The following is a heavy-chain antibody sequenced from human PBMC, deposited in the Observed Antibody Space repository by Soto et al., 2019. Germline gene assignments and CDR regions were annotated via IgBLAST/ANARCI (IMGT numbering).Heavy chain of an antibody. Sequence: QVQLVESGGGVVQPGRSLRLSCAASGFTLSSYGMHWVRQAPGKGLEWVAVISYDGSNKYYADSVKGRFTISRDNSKNTLYLQMNSLRAEDTAVYYCAKGGGYSGYDTYDAFDIWGQGTMVTVSS. CDR2: ISYDGSNK. J-gene: IGHJ3*02. CDR1: GFTLSSYG. D-gene: IGHD5-12*01. V-gene: IGHV3-30*18. CDR3: AKGGGYSGYDTYDAFDI.